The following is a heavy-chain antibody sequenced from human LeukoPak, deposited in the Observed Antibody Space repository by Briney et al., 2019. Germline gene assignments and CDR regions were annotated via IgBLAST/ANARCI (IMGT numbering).Heavy chain of an antibody. CDR1: GFTFKRYG. V-gene: IGHV3-33*01. J-gene: IGHJ4*02. CDR3: ARDWYYDSSGYFHY. D-gene: IGHD3-22*01. Sequence: PGGSLRLSCAASGFTFKRYGMHWVRQAPGKGLEWVAFIWHDGTNRTYADSVKGRFTISRDNSEKMLYVQMNSLRVDDTAIYYCARDWYYDSSGYFHYWGQGTLVTVSS. CDR2: IWHDGTNR.